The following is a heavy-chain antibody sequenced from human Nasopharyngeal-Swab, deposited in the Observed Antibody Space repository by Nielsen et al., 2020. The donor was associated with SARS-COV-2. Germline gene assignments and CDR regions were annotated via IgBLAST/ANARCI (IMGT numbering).Heavy chain of an antibody. V-gene: IGHV3-30-3*01. CDR1: GFTFSRYT. D-gene: IGHD3-22*01. Sequence: GESLKISCAASGFTFSRYTMHWVRQAPGKGLEWEAVISYEGSNKYYADSVKGRFTISRDISKNTLYLQMNSLRAEDTAVFYCASTPLDSSGYYYAFHYWGRGTLVTVSS. J-gene: IGHJ4*02. CDR3: ASTPLDSSGYYYAFHY. CDR2: ISYEGSNK.